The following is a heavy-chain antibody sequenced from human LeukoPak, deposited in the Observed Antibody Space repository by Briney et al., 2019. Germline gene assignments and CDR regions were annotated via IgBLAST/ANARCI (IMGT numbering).Heavy chain of an antibody. CDR3: ARGVSGYHYVGFDY. D-gene: IGHD3-22*01. CDR1: GGTFSSYA. CDR2: IIPIFGTA. Sequence: SVKVSCKASGGTFSSYAISWVRQAPGQGLEWMGGIIPIFGTANYAQKFQGRVTITADESTSTAYMELSSLRSEDTAVYYCARGVSGYHYVGFDYWGQGTLVTVSS. J-gene: IGHJ4*02. V-gene: IGHV1-69*13.